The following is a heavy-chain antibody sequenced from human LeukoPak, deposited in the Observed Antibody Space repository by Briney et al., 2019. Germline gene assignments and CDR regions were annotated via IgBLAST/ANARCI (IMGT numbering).Heavy chain of an antibody. CDR2: ISYDGSNK. J-gene: IGHJ4*02. V-gene: IGHV3-30*18. D-gene: IGHD6-6*01. CDR1: GFTFSSYG. Sequence: GGPLRLSCAASGFTFSSYGMHWVRQAPGKGLEWVAVISYDGSNKYYADSVKGRFTISRDNSKNTLYLQMNSLRAEDTAVYYCAKDEYSSSSPDYWGQGTLVTVSS. CDR3: AKDEYSSSSPDY.